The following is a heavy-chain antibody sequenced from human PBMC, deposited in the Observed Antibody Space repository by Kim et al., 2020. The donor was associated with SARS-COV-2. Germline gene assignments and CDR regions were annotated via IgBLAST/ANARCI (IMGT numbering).Heavy chain of an antibody. D-gene: IGHD5-12*01. J-gene: IGHJ4*02. Sequence: DSVNGHFTIARDNSKNTLYLQMNRLGAEDTAVYYCAKIEVRIVATGPPDYWGQGTLVTVSS. V-gene: IGHV3-30*02. CDR3: AKIEVRIVATGPPDY.